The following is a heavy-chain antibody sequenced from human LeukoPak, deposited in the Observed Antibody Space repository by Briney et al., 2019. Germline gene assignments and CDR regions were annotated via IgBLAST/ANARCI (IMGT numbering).Heavy chain of an antibody. CDR3: AKENIVVVPAAMGYNWFDP. Sequence: QPGGSLRLSCAASGFTFSSYAMSWVRQAPGKGLEWVSVISGSGGSTYYADSVKGRFTISRDNSKNTLYLQMNSLRAEDTAVYYCAKENIVVVPAAMGYNWFDPWGQGTLVTVFS. CDR1: GFTFSSYA. J-gene: IGHJ5*02. CDR2: ISGSGGST. V-gene: IGHV3-23*01. D-gene: IGHD2-2*01.